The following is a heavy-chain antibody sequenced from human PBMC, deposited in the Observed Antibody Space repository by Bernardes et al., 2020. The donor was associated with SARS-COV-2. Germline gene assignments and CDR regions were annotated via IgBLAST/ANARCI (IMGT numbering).Heavy chain of an antibody. J-gene: IGHJ5*02. V-gene: IGHV1-46*01. CDR2: INPGGGRT. CDR1: RYTFTSDY. D-gene: IGHD2-8*01. CDR3: ARGMRQAVNWFDP. Sequence: ASVKVSCQASRYTFTSDYMHRARQAPGHGLEWKGIINPGGGRTSHAQKLQGRVTITRDTSPSTVYMELSSLRSEDTAVYYGARGMRQAVNWFDPWGQGTLVTVSS.